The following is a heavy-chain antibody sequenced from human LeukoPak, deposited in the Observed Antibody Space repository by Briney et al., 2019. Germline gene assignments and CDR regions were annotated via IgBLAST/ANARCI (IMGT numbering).Heavy chain of an antibody. D-gene: IGHD5-24*01. CDR3: ARGDGYNWFAY. V-gene: IGHV1-46*01. J-gene: IGHJ5*01. Sequence: ASVKVSCKASGHTFTNYYMHWVRQAPGQGLEWMGMISPSGDRTTYAQRFQGRVTMTRDTSTSTLYMDLSSLRSDDTAVFYCARGDGYNWFAYWGQGTLATVSS. CDR1: GHTFTNYY. CDR2: ISPSGDRT.